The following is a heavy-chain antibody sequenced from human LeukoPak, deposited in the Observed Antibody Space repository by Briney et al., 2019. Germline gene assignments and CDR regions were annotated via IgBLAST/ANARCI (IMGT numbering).Heavy chain of an antibody. J-gene: IGHJ6*02. V-gene: IGHV3-33*01. CDR2: IWYDGSNK. CDR1: GFSFSNYD. CDR3: ATMDV. Sequence: SGGSLRLSCAPSGFSFSNYDMHWVRQAPGKGLEWAAIIWYDGSNKYYGDSVKGRFTTSRDDSKNTLYLQMNSLRAEDTAMYYCATMDVWGQGTTVTVSS.